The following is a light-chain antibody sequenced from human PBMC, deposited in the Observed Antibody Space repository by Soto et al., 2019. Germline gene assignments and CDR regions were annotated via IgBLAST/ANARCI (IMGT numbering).Light chain of an antibody. CDR3: SSYTSSSTPWV. CDR2: EVS. Sequence: QSALTQPASVSGPPGQSITISCTGTSSDVGGYNYVSWYQQHPGKAPKLMIYEVSNRPSGVSNRFSGSKSGNTASLTISGLQAEDEADYYCSSYTSSSTPWVFGGGTQLTVL. CDR1: SSDVGGYNY. V-gene: IGLV2-14*01. J-gene: IGLJ3*02.